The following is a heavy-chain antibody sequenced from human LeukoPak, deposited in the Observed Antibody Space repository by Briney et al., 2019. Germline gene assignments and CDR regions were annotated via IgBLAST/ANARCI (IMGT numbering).Heavy chain of an antibody. CDR2: ISGSGGST. CDR3: AKGGWRGIVRYCSSTSCSPGFDY. D-gene: IGHD2-2*01. Sequence: GGSLRLSCAASGFTFGSYAMSWVRQAPGKGLEWVSAISGSGGSTYYADSVKGRFTISRDNSKNTLYLQMNSLRAEDTAVYYCAKGGWRGIVRYCSSTSCSPGFDYWGQGTLVTVSS. CDR1: GFTFGSYA. V-gene: IGHV3-23*01. J-gene: IGHJ4*02.